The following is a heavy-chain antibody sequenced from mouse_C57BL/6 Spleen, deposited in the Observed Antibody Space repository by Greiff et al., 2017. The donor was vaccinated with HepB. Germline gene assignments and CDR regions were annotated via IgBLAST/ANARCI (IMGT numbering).Heavy chain of an antibody. CDR3: ARRGGSSYKDYFDY. D-gene: IGHD1-1*01. J-gene: IGHJ2*01. V-gene: IGHV1-52*01. CDR2: IDPSDSET. CDR1: GYTFTSYW. Sequence: VQLQQPGAELVRPGSSVKLSCKASGYTFTSYWMHWVKQRPIQGLEWIGNIDPSDSETHYNQKFKDKATLTVDKSSSTAYMQLSSLTSEDSAVYYCARRGGSSYKDYFDYWGQGTTLTVSS.